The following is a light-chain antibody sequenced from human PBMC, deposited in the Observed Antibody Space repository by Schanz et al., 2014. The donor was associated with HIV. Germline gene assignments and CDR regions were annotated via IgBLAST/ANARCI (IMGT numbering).Light chain of an antibody. Sequence: EIVMTQSPATLSVSPGERATVSCRASQSVDSKLAWYQQKPGQAPRLLIYGASTRASDVPARFSGSGSGTEFTFTISSLQSEDFAVYYCQQYYFWRTFGQGTKVQI. V-gene: IGKV3-15*01. CDR1: QSVDSK. CDR2: GAS. J-gene: IGKJ1*01. CDR3: QQYYFWRT.